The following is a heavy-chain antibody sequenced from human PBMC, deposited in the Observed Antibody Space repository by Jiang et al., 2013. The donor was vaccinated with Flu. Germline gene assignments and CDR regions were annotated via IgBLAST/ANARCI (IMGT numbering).Heavy chain of an antibody. V-gene: IGHV4-59*01. Sequence: SISSYYWSWIRQPHGRDWSGLGISITWEHQLQPSLKSRVTISVDTSKNQFSLKLSSVTAADTAVYYCARGVRYFAGDWFDPWGQGTLVTVSS. CDR1: SISSYY. CDR2: SITWEH. CDR3: ARGVRYFAGDWFDP. J-gene: IGHJ5*02. D-gene: IGHD3-9*01.